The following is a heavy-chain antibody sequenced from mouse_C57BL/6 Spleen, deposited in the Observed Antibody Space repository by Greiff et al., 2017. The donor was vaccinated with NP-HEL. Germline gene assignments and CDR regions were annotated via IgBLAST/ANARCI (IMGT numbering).Heavy chain of an antibody. CDR3: ARSVDYYGSSYEGYYAMDY. CDR2: IYPGRGST. Sequence: QVQLQQPGAELVKPGASVKMSCKASGYTFTSYWITWVKQRPGQGLEWIGDIYPGRGSTNYNEKFKSKATLTVDTSSSTAYMQLSSLTSEDSAVYYCARSVDYYGSSYEGYYAMDYWGQGTSVTVSS. CDR1: GYTFTSYW. V-gene: IGHV1-55*01. J-gene: IGHJ4*01. D-gene: IGHD1-1*01.